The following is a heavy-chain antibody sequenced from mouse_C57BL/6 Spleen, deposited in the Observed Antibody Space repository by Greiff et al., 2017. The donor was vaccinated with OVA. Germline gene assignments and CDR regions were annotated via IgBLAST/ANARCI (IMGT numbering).Heavy chain of an antibody. CDR2: IDPSDSYT. Sequence: QVQLKQPGAELVMPGASVKLSCKASGYTFTSYWMHWVKQRPGQGLEWIGEIDPSDSYTNYNQQFTGKSTLTVDKSSSTAYMQLSSLTSEYSAVYYCARKDYYGSSYYFDCWGQGTTLTVSS. CDR1: GYTFTSYW. CDR3: ARKDYYGSSYYFDC. V-gene: IGHV1-69*01. J-gene: IGHJ2*01. D-gene: IGHD1-1*01.